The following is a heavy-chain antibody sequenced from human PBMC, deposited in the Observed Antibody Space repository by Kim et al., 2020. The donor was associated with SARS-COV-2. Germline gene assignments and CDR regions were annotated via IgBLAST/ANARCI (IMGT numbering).Heavy chain of an antibody. CDR1: GFTFSSYA. J-gene: IGHJ4*02. D-gene: IGHD3-10*01. CDR3: AREGMVQGVTDY. Sequence: GGSLRLSCAASGFTFSSYAMHWVRQAPGKGLEWVAVISYDGSNTYYVDSVKGRFTISRDNSKNTLYLQMNSLRAEDTAVYYCAREGMVQGVTDYWGQGTLVTVSS. CDR2: ISYDGSNT. V-gene: IGHV3-30*04.